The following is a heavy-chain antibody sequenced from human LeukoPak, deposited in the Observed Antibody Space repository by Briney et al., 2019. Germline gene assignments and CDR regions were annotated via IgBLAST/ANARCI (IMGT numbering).Heavy chain of an antibody. CDR1: GFNFSSYS. CDR3: ARGLAARRGAFDI. J-gene: IGHJ3*02. Sequence: GGSLRLSCAASGFNFSSYSMNWVRQAPGKGLEWVSYISSRTTIIYYADSVKGRFTISRDNAKNSLYLQMNSLRAEDTAVYYCARGLAARRGAFDIWGQGTMVTVSS. CDR2: ISSRTTII. D-gene: IGHD6-6*01. V-gene: IGHV3-48*04.